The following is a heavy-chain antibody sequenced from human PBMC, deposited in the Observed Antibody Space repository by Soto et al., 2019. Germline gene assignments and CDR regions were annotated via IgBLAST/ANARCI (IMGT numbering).Heavy chain of an antibody. CDR3: AILIWWRGDWFDP. J-gene: IGHJ5*02. CDR2: IYYSGST. CDR1: GGSISSYY. Sequence: QVQLQESGPGLVKPSETLSLTCTVSGGSISSYYWSWIRQPPGKGLEWIGYIYYSGSTNYNPSLKSRVTVSVDTSKTQFSLTLSSVPAADTAVYYCAILIWWRGDWFDPWGQGTLVTVSS. D-gene: IGHD3-10*01. V-gene: IGHV4-59*08.